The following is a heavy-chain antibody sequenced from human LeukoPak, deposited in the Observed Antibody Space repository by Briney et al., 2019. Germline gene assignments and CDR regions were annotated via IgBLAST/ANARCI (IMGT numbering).Heavy chain of an antibody. J-gene: IGHJ4*02. CDR3: AHTARWFGELIGSH. V-gene: IGHV4-39*01. CDR2: IYYSGST. CDR1: GDSITSSSYY. D-gene: IGHD3-10*01. Sequence: SETLSLTCTVSGDSITSSSYYWGWIRQPPGKGLEWLGSIYYSGSTYYNPSLKSRVTISVDTSKNQFSLKLSSVTAADTAVYYCAHTARWFGELIGSHWGQGTLVTVSS.